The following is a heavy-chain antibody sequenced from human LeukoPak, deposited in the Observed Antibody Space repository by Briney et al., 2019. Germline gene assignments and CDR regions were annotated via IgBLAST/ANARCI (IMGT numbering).Heavy chain of an antibody. J-gene: IGHJ4*02. Sequence: PGRSLRLSCAASGFTFSSYPMHWVRQALGKGLEWVAVISYDGSNKYYADSVKGRFTISRDNSKNTLYLQMNSLRAEDTAVYYCASTVNDYWGQGTLVTVSS. D-gene: IGHD4-17*01. V-gene: IGHV3-30-3*01. CDR3: ASTVNDY. CDR1: GFTFSSYP. CDR2: ISYDGSNK.